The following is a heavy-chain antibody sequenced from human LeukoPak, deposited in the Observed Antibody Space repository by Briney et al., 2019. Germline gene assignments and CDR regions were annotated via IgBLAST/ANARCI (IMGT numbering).Heavy chain of an antibody. CDR3: ASERYDSSGYLY. Sequence: GGSLRLSCAASGFTFSSYAMSWVRQAPVKGLEWVSAISGSGGSTYYADSVKGRFTISRDNSKNTLYLQMNSLRAEDTAVYYCASERYDSSGYLYWGQGTLVTVSS. J-gene: IGHJ4*02. V-gene: IGHV3-23*01. D-gene: IGHD3-22*01. CDR2: ISGSGGST. CDR1: GFTFSSYA.